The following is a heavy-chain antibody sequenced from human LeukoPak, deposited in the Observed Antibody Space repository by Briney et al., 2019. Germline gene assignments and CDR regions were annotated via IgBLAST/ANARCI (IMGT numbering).Heavy chain of an antibody. CDR2: INPSGGST. Sequence: ASVKVSCKASGGTFRSYAISWVRQAPGQGLEWMGIINPSGGSTSYAQKFQGRVTMTRDMSTSTVYMELSSLRSEDTAVYYCARDPPYCSGGSCYSGNYFDYWGQGTLVTVSS. V-gene: IGHV1-46*01. CDR3: ARDPPYCSGGSCYSGNYFDY. CDR1: GGTFRSYA. D-gene: IGHD2-15*01. J-gene: IGHJ4*02.